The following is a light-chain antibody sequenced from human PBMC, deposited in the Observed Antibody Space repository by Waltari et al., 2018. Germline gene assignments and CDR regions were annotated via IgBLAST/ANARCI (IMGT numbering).Light chain of an antibody. CDR3: CSYAGSSTLV. CDR2: YVT. CDR1: SSDVGVYNY. J-gene: IGLJ2*01. Sequence: ALTKLASVSGSPGQSITTSCTGTSSDVGVYNYFPWYHQHPGKTPKLMIYYVTKRPSGVSDRFSGSKSGNTASLTISGLQAEDEADYYCCSYAGSSTLVFGGGTKLTVL. V-gene: IGLV2-23*02.